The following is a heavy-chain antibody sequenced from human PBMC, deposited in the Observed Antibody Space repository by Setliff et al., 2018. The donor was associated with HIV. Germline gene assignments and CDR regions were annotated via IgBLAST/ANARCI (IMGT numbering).Heavy chain of an antibody. CDR1: GDSISTYC. J-gene: IGHJ4*02. V-gene: IGHV4-59*12. CDR3: AREECTSWPRVHY. CDR2: IYYSGST. Sequence: SETLSLTCTVSGDSISTYCWIWIRQPPGKGLEWIGTIYYSGSTSYSPSLKSRVTISIDTSKNQFSLELTSLIAADTAVYYCAREECTSWPRVHYWGQGALVTVS. D-gene: IGHD6-13*01.